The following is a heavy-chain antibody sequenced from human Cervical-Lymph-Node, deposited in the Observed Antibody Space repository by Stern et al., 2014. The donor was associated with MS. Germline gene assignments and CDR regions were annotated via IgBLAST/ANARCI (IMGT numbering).Heavy chain of an antibody. CDR1: GASITSYY. CDR2: IYYRGNT. Sequence: VQLVESGPGLLRPSETLSLTCTVSGASITSYYWSWIRQPPGKGLEWIGYIYYRGNTNYNASLKGRVAISIGTSKTQFCLRLSSVTAADTAVYYCARATDLWGQGTLVTVSS. V-gene: IGHV4-59*01. J-gene: IGHJ5*02. CDR3: ARATDL.